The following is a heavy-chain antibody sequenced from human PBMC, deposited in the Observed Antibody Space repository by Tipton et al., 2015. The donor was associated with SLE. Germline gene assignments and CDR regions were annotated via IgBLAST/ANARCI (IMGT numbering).Heavy chain of an antibody. D-gene: IGHD3-10*01. Sequence: SLRLSCAASGFTFSSYAMHWVRQAPGKGLEWVAVISYDGSNKYYADSVKGRFIISRDNSKNTLCLQMNSLRAEDTAVYYCARGPFGGRYYYGLDVWGQGTTVTVSS. V-gene: IGHV3-30*04. CDR2: ISYDGSNK. J-gene: IGHJ6*02. CDR1: GFTFSSYA. CDR3: ARGPFGGRYYYGLDV.